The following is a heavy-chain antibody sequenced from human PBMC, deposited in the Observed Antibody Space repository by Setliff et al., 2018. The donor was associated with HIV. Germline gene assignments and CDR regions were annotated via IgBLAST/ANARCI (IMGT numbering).Heavy chain of an antibody. V-gene: IGHV1-18*01. D-gene: IGHD3-10*01. Sequence: ASVKVSCKASGYTFTSYGISWVRQAPGQGLEWMGWISAYNGNTNYAQKLQGRVTMTTDTSTSTAYLELRSLRSDDTAVYYCARTKIFSVGFRGYLTGPINWFDPWGQGTLVTVSS. CDR3: ARTKIFSVGFRGYLTGPINWFDP. CDR2: ISAYNGNT. J-gene: IGHJ5*02. CDR1: GYTFTSYG.